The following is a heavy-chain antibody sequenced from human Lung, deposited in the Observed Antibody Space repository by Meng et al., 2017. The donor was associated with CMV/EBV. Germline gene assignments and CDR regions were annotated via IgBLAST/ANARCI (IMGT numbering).Heavy chain of an antibody. CDR3: ARGRDIVVVPAVSGSWFDP. D-gene: IGHD2-2*01. CDR2: INHSGST. V-gene: IGHV4-34*01. Sequence: SETLSLTCAVYGGSFSGYYWSWIRQPPGKGLEWIGEINHSGSTNYNPSLKSRVTISVDTSKNQFSLKLSSVTAADTAVYYCARGRDIVVVPAVSGSWFDPXGQGXLVTVSS. CDR1: GGSFSGYY. J-gene: IGHJ5*02.